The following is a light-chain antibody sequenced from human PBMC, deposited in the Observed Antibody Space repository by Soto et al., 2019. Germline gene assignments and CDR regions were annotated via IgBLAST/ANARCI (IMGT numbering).Light chain of an antibody. J-gene: IGKJ2*01. CDR2: DAT. CDR3: QAYASYSYA. V-gene: IGKV1-5*01. CDR1: ESVGMW. Sequence: RMTEAPGTRAASGGGRITNTYLVSESVGMWLAWYQQKPGKAPKLLIYDATTLESGVPSRFSGRSSATEFTLIITRLHPDAFAPYYCQAYASYSYAFGQGTKLDIK.